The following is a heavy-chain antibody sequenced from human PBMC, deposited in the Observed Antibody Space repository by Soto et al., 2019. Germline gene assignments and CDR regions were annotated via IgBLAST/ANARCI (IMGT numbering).Heavy chain of an antibody. CDR1: GFTFSNYW. CDR3: ARGDCVGGTCYSLAGSFYYYMEV. J-gene: IGHJ6*03. Sequence: EVQLVESGGGLVQPGGSLRLSCAASGFTFSNYWMYWVRQAPGKGLEWVSRINSDGSVSSHADSVRGRLTISRDNVKNTLYVHMDSLRAEDTAVYFCARGDCVGGTCYSLAGSFYYYMEVWGKGTTVTVFS. CDR2: INSDGSVS. V-gene: IGHV3-74*02. D-gene: IGHD2-15*01.